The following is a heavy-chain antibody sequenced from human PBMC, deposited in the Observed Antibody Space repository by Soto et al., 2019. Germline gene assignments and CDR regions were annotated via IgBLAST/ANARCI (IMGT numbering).Heavy chain of an antibody. V-gene: IGHV1-8*01. CDR3: ASERDVGFEN. CDR2: MNPNSGNT. CDR1: GYTFTSYD. J-gene: IGHJ3*02. D-gene: IGHD3-10*02. Sequence: QVQLVQSGAEVKKPGASVKDSCKASGYTFTSYDINWVRQATGQGLEWMGWMNPNSGNTAYAQKFQGRVTMTRNTSISTAHMERSSQRSEVTAVYNGASERDVGFENWGQGTKVTVSS.